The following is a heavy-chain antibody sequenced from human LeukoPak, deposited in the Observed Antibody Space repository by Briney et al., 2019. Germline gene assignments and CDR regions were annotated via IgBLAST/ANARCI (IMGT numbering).Heavy chain of an antibody. V-gene: IGHV3-21*01. D-gene: IGHD3-3*01. CDR2: ISSSSSYI. CDR3: ARDLVWSGHFNKGSFDY. Sequence: GGSLRLSCAASGFTFSSYSMNWVRQAPGKGLEWVSSISSSSSYIYYADSVKGRFTISRDNAKKSLSLQMNTLRAEDTAVYYCARDLVWSGHFNKGSFDYWGQGVLVTVSS. CDR1: GFTFSSYS. J-gene: IGHJ4*02.